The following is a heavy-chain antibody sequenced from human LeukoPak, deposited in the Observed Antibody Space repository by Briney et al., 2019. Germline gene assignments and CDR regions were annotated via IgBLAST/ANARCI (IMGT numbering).Heavy chain of an antibody. J-gene: IGHJ6*03. CDR1: GFTFNDYA. CDR2: ISWNSGSI. CDR3: AKSPNSFDFYYYMDV. V-gene: IGHV3-9*01. Sequence: GGSLRLSCAASGFTFNDYAMHWVRQASGKGLEWVSGISWNSGSIVYAYSVKGRFTISRDNAKNSLYLQMHSLRPEDTALYYCAKSPNSFDFYYYMDVWGKGTTVTVSS. D-gene: IGHD5-18*01.